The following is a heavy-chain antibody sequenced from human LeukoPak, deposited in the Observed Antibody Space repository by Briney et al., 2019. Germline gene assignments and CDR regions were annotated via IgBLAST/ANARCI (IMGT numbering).Heavy chain of an antibody. V-gene: IGHV3-53*01. CDR1: GLTVSSNY. CDR3: ARVHDSSGYPLFDY. Sequence: PGGSLRLSCAASGLTVSSNYMSWVRQAPGKGLEWVSVIYSGGSTYYADSVKGRFTISRDNSKNTLYLQMNSLRAEDTAVYYCARVHDSSGYPLFDYWGQGTLVTVSS. CDR2: IYSGGST. D-gene: IGHD3-22*01. J-gene: IGHJ4*02.